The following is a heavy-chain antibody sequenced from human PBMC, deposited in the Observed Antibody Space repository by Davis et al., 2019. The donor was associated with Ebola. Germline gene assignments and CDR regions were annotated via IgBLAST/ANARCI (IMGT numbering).Heavy chain of an antibody. CDR3: ARSLTIFGVVHGMDV. J-gene: IGHJ6*02. Sequence: ASVKVSCKASGYTFTSYYMHWVRQAPGQGLEWMGIINPSGGSTSYAQKFQGRVTMTRDTSTSTVYMELSSLRSEDTAVYYCARSLTIFGVVHGMDVWGQGTTVTVSS. CDR2: INPSGGST. V-gene: IGHV1-46*01. D-gene: IGHD3-3*01. CDR1: GYTFTSYY.